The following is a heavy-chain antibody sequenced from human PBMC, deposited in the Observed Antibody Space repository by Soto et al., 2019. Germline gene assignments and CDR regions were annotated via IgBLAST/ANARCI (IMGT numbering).Heavy chain of an antibody. CDR2: IYYSGST. CDR3: ASDLIGGPVDTAMVP. Sequence: PSETLSLTCTVSGGSISSSSYYWGWIRQPPGKGLEWIGSIYYSGSTYYNPSLKSRVTISVDTSKNQFSLKLSSVTAADTAVYYCASDLIGGPVDTAMVPWGQGTLVTVYS. D-gene: IGHD5-18*01. J-gene: IGHJ5*02. V-gene: IGHV4-39*01. CDR1: GGSISSSSYY.